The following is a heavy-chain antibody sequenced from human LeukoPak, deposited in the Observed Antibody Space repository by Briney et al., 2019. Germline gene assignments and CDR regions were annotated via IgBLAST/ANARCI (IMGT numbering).Heavy chain of an antibody. Sequence: SQTLSLTCTVSGGSISSGSYYWSWIRQPAGKGLEWIGRIYTSGSTNYNPSLKSRVTISVDTSKNQFSLKLSSVTAADTAVYYCTRDRSSSDDYYYYYYMDVWGKGTTVTVSS. CDR3: TRDRSSSDDYYYYYYMDV. D-gene: IGHD6-6*01. V-gene: IGHV4-61*02. J-gene: IGHJ6*03. CDR1: GGSISSGSYY. CDR2: IYTSGST.